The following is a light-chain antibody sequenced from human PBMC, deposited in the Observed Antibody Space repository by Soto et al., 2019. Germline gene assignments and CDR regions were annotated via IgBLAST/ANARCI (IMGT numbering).Light chain of an antibody. V-gene: IGKV3-20*01. Sequence: EIVLTQSPGTLSLSPGERATLSCRASQSVSSNYLAWYRRKPGQAPRLLIYGASSRATGIPDRFSGSGSGTDLTLTITRLEPEDFAVYYCQQYGSSPPTFGPGTRVEI. CDR1: QSVSSNY. J-gene: IGKJ1*01. CDR3: QQYGSSPPT. CDR2: GAS.